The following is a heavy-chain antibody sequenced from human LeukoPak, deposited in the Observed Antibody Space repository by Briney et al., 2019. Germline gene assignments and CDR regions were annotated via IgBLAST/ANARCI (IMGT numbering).Heavy chain of an antibody. V-gene: IGHV3-48*04. Sequence: GGSLRLSCTASGFIFSSYSMNWVRQAPGKGLEWLAYITRNSGTVYYAGSVKGRVTISRDNAKNSLYLQMNSLRAEDTAVYYCARSPDVVIIRNAFDIWGQGTMVTVSS. CDR3: ARSPDVVIIRNAFDI. CDR2: ITRNSGTV. J-gene: IGHJ3*02. CDR1: GFIFSSYS. D-gene: IGHD3-3*01.